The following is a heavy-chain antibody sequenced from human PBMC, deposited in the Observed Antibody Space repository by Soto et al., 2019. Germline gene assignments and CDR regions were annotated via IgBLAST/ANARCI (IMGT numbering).Heavy chain of an antibody. CDR3: ARGSRLWVTTAWFDP. CDR2: ISAYNGNT. J-gene: IGHJ5*02. Sequence: GASVKVSCKASGYTFTSYGISWVRQAPGQGLEWMGWISAYNGNTSYAQKLQGRVTMTTDTSTSTAYMELRSLRSDDTAVYYCARGSRLWVTTAWFDPWGQGTLVTVSS. D-gene: IGHD4-17*01. CDR1: GYTFTSYG. V-gene: IGHV1-18*04.